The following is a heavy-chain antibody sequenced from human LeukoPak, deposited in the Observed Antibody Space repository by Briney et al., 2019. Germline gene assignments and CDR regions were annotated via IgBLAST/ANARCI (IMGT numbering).Heavy chain of an antibody. V-gene: IGHV3-23*01. J-gene: IGHJ1*01. D-gene: IGHD3-22*01. CDR1: GFTFSSYG. CDR2: ISGNGGNT. CDR3: ASDDSSGFYLVLADHLYFQH. Sequence: GGSLRLSCAASGFTFSSYGMSWVRQAPGKGLEGVATISGNGGNTYDADSVKGRFTISRDNSKNTLYLQMNSLRAEDTAVYYCASDDSSGFYLVLADHLYFQHWGQGTLVTVSS.